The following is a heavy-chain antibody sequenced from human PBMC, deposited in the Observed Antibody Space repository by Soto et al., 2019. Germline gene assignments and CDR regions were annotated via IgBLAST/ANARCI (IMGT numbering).Heavy chain of an antibody. CDR2: IYYSGST. Sequence: QVQLQESGPGLVKPSETLSLTCTVSGGSISSYYWSWIRQPPGKGLEWIGYIYYSGSTNYNPSLKSRVTISVDTSKNQCSLELSSVTAAATGVYYCARYGSGSSVWFDPWGQGTLVTVSS. CDR3: ARYGSGSSVWFDP. V-gene: IGHV4-59*01. J-gene: IGHJ5*02. D-gene: IGHD3-10*01. CDR1: GGSISSYY.